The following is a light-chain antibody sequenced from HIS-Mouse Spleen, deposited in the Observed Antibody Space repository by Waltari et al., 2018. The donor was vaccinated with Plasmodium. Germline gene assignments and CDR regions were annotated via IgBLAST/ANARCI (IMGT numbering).Light chain of an antibody. J-gene: IGLJ2*01. Sequence: QSALTQPASVSGSPGQSITISCPGTSSDVGSYNLVSWYQLHPGKAPKLLIYEGSKLPSGVSHLFSGSKSGNTASLTISGLQAEDEADYYCCSYACSSTFVVFGGGTKLTVL. CDR1: SSDVGSYNL. CDR2: EGS. V-gene: IGLV2-23*03. CDR3: CSYACSSTFVV.